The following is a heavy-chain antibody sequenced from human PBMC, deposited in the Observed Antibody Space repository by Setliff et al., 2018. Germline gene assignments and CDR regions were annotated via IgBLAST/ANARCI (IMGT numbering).Heavy chain of an antibody. CDR3: AKPQVELRWGFES. CDR2: ISSEGDDI. CDR1: GFTFSSDA. J-gene: IGHJ4*02. V-gene: IGHV3-23*03. D-gene: IGHD1-7*01. Sequence: SLRLSCAASGFTFSSDAMTWVRQAPGKGLEWVSIISSEGDDIYYADSVKGRFIIYRDGSKNTLYLQMTSLRAEDTAVYYCAKPQVELRWGFESWGQGTPVTVSS.